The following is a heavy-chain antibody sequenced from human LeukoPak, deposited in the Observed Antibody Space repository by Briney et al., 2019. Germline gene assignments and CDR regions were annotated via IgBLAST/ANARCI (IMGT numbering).Heavy chain of an antibody. CDR3: ARCRYYYYGMDV. V-gene: IGHV3-30*02. CDR2: IRHHGGNV. CDR1: GFTFSNYG. Sequence: GGSLRLSCGASGFTFSNYGMHWVRQAPGKGLEWVAFIRHHGGNVYYADSVKGRFTISRENSKNTLYLQMNSLRAEDTAVYYCARCRYYYYGMDVWGQGTTVTVSS. J-gene: IGHJ6*02.